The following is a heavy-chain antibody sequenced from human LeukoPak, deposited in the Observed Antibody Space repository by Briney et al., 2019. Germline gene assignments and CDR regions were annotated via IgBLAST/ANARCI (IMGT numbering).Heavy chain of an antibody. D-gene: IGHD6-19*01. Sequence: GGSLRLSCAASGFTFSNYAMSWVRQAPGKGLEWVSAISFSGDDTYYADSVKGRFTISRDNSKNTLYLQMNSLRAEDTAVYYCARVNGRSGWYHAFDIWGQGTMVTVSS. J-gene: IGHJ3*02. CDR1: GFTFSNYA. CDR2: ISFSGDDT. V-gene: IGHV3-23*01. CDR3: ARVNGRSGWYHAFDI.